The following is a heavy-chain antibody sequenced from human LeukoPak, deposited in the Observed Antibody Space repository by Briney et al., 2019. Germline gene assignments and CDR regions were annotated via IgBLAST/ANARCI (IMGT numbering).Heavy chain of an antibody. D-gene: IGHD3-10*01. CDR2: IYTTGGT. CDR1: GGSISSGSYY. V-gene: IGHV4-61*02. Sequence: PSETLSLTCTVSGGSISSGSYYWSWIRQPAGERLEWIGRIYTTGGTNYNPSLKSRVTISVDTSKNQFSLKLSSVTAADTAVYYCARALGVLYGSGSLGGISSYYYYMDVWGKGTTVTISS. CDR3: ARALGVLYGSGSLGGISSYYYYMDV. J-gene: IGHJ6*03.